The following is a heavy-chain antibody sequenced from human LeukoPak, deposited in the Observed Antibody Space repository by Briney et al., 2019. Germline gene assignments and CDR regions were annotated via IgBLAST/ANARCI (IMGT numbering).Heavy chain of an antibody. J-gene: IGHJ4*02. D-gene: IGHD3-3*01. Sequence: SETLSLTCAVYGGSFSGYYWSWIRQPPVKGLEWIGEINHSGSTNYNPSLKSRVTISVDTSKNQFSLKLSSVTAADTAVYYCAREFWSGYYRSYFDYWGQGTLVTVSS. CDR3: AREFWSGYYRSYFDY. CDR2: INHSGST. V-gene: IGHV4-34*01. CDR1: GGSFSGYY.